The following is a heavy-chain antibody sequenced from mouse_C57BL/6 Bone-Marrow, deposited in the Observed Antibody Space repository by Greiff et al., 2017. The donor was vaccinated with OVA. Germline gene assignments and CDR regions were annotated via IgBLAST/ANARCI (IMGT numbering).Heavy chain of an antibody. J-gene: IGHJ3*01. V-gene: IGHV14-3*01. D-gene: IGHD2-1*01. CDR1: GFNIKNTY. CDR2: IDPANGNT. CDR3: ARLIYYGNYEAY. Sequence: DVQLQESVAELVRPGASVKLSCTASGFNIKNTYMHWVKQRPEQGLEWIGRIDPANGNTKYDPKFQGKATITADTSSNTAYLQRSSLTSEDTAIYYCARLIYYGNYEAYGGQGTLVTVSA.